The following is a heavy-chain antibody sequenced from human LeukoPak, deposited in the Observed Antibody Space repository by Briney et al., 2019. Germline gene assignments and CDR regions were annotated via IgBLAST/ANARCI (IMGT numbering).Heavy chain of an antibody. CDR3: AGAPHTYYDFWSGSEFDY. CDR1: GGSLSSYY. CDR2: IYYSGST. V-gene: IGHV4-59*01. J-gene: IGHJ4*02. Sequence: SETLSLTCTVSGGSLSSYYGSWIRQPPGKGLEWIGYIYYSGSTNYNPSLKSRVTISVDTSKKQFSLKVSSVTAADTAVYYCAGAPHTYYDFWSGSEFDYWGQGTLVTVSS. D-gene: IGHD3-3*01.